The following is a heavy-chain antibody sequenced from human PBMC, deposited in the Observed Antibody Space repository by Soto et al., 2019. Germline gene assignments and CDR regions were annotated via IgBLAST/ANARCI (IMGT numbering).Heavy chain of an antibody. CDR1: GYSFTNHE. J-gene: IGHJ1*01. V-gene: IGHV1-8*01. Sequence: QVQLVQSGAEVKKPGASVKVTCRTSGYSFTNHEINWVRQATGQGLEWMGWMNPDSGTTASAQKFQGRVTMTRDTAINTASMELGSLRYEDTAAYYCARGRMAYGSDVYQITQPWGEGTLVTVSS. CDR2: MNPDSGTT. CDR3: ARGRMAYGSDVYQITQP. D-gene: IGHD2-15*01.